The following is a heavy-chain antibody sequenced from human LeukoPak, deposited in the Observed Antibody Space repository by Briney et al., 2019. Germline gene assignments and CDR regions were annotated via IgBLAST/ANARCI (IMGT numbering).Heavy chain of an antibody. CDR1: GGSFSGYY. V-gene: IGHV4-34*01. Sequence: SETLTLTCAVYGGSFSGYYWGWIRQPPGKGLEWIGSIYYSGSTYYNPSLKSRVTISVHTSKNQFSLKLSSVTAADTAVYYCARETSQKGAHYMDVWGKGTTVTISS. CDR2: IYYSGST. CDR3: ARETSQKGAHYMDV. D-gene: IGHD3-16*01. J-gene: IGHJ6*03.